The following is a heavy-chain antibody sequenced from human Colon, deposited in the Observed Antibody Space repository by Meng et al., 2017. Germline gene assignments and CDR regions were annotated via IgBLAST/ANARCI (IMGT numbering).Heavy chain of an antibody. CDR3: ARARVGRSFDY. J-gene: IGHJ4*02. D-gene: IGHD3-16*01. Sequence: SETLSLTCTVSGGSISSGSGSDYWSWIRQSASKGLEYIGRIYASGDSNYTPSLKSRVTISVDTSKNQFSLKLDSVTAADTAVYYCARARVGRSFDYWGQGTLVTVSS. V-gene: IGHV4-61*02. CDR1: GGSISSGSGSDY. CDR2: IYASGDS.